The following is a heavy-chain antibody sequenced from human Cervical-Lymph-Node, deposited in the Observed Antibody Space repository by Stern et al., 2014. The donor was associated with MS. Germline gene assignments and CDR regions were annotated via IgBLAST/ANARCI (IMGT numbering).Heavy chain of an antibody. V-gene: IGHV1-2*02. CDR3: TRALRIADRPSPGGHWFDP. CDR2: INPKSGGT. D-gene: IGHD6-6*01. Sequence: VQLVKSGAEVEKPGASVKVSCKASGYIFTDYYLHWVRQAPGQGLEWMGRINPKSGGTSYAQSFQGRVTLTRDTSITTAYMDLSRLTSDDTAVYYCTRALRIADRPSPGGHWFDPWGQGTLVIVSS. J-gene: IGHJ5*02. CDR1: GYIFTDYY.